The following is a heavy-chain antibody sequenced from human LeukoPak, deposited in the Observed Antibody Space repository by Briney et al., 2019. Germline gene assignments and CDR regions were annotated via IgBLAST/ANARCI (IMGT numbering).Heavy chain of an antibody. V-gene: IGHV4-59*08. D-gene: IGHD6-13*01. J-gene: IGHJ4*02. Sequence: PSETLSLTCTVSGGSSSSYYWSWIRQPPGKGLEWIGYIYYTGSTNYSPSLKSRVTMSVDTPKTQFSLKLSSVTAADTAVYYCVYGYSTSWSYYFDYWGQGTLVTVSS. CDR1: GGSSSSYY. CDR2: IYYTGST. CDR3: VYGYSTSWSYYFDY.